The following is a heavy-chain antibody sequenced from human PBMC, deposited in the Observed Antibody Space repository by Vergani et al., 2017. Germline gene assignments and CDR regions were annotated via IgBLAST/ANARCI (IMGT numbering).Heavy chain of an antibody. J-gene: IGHJ4*02. Sequence: QVQLQESGPGLVKPSETLSLTCTVSGCPISSYYWSWIRQPPGKGLEWIGYIYYSGSTNYNPSLKSRVTISVDTSKNQFSLKLSSVTAADTAVYYCARQGLPRGYYFDYWGQGTLVTVSS. D-gene: IGHD2-15*01. CDR2: IYYSGST. V-gene: IGHV4-59*08. CDR1: GCPISSYY. CDR3: ARQGLPRGYYFDY.